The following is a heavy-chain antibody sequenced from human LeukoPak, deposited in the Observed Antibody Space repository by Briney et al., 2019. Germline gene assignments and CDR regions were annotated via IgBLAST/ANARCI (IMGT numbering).Heavy chain of an antibody. CDR2: IFYSGST. D-gene: IGHD3-10*01. J-gene: IGHJ4*02. CDR1: GGSISSSYY. CDR3: ASTLTYYYGSGSYYIDC. Sequence: PSETLSLTCTVSGGSISSSYYWGWIRQPPGRGLEWIGRIFYSGSTYYNPSIKSRVTISVDTSKNQFSLKLRSVTAADTAVYYCASTLTYYYGSGSYYIDCWGQGTLVTVSS. V-gene: IGHV4-39*01.